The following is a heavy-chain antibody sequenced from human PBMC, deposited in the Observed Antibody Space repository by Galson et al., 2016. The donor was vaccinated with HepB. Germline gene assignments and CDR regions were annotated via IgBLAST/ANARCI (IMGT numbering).Heavy chain of an antibody. J-gene: IGHJ3*02. Sequence: SLRLSCAASGFNYTKFSVHWVRQAPGKGLVWVSSINNNGNSTIYADSVKGRFTISRDNDKNTLYLQMNSLTAEDTAVYYCAREDIVPMVDAQGGFCAFDIWGQGTMVIVSS. CDR1: GFNYTKFS. D-gene: IGHD2-8*01. CDR3: AREDIVPMVDAQGGFCAFDI. V-gene: IGHV3-74*01. CDR2: INNNGNST.